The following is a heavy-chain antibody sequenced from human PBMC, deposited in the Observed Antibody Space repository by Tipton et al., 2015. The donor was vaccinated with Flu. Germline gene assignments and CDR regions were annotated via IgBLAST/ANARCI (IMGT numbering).Heavy chain of an antibody. CDR2: IYPGDSDT. V-gene: IGHV5-51*01. D-gene: IGHD6-6*01. Sequence: QLVQSGAEVKKPGESLKISCRGSGYSFTIYWIGWVRQMPGKGLEWMGIIYPGDSDTRYSPSFQCQVTISADKSISTAYLQWSSLKASDTAMYYCASSYGYSSSGLLEYACDIWGQGTMVTVSS. CDR3: ASSYGYSSSGLLEYACDI. J-gene: IGHJ3*02. CDR1: GYSFTIYW.